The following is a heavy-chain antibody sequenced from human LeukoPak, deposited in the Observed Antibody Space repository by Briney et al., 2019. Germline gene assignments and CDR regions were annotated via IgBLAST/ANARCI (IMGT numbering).Heavy chain of an antibody. J-gene: IGHJ4*02. V-gene: IGHV3-30-3*01. D-gene: IGHD1-26*01. CDR3: ARVPHSGSYTYYFDY. CDR2: ISYDGSNK. CDR1: GFTFSSYA. Sequence: GGSLRLSCAASGFTFSSYAMHWVRQAPGKGLEWGAVISYDGSNKYYADSVKGRFTISRDNSKNTLYLQMNSLRAEDTAVYYCARVPHSGSYTYYFDYWGQGTLVTVSS.